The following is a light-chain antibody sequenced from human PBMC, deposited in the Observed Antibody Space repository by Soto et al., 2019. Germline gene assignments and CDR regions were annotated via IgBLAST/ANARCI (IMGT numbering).Light chain of an antibody. CDR2: EVS. V-gene: IGLV2-14*01. J-gene: IGLJ1*01. Sequence: QSALTQPASVSGSPGQSITISCTGTSSDVGGYNYVSWYQQHPGKAPKLMIYEVSSRPSGVSHRFSGSKSGNTASLTISGLQAEDEADYYCSSYTSSTTYVFGTGTKLTVL. CDR1: SSDVGGYNY. CDR3: SSYTSSTTYV.